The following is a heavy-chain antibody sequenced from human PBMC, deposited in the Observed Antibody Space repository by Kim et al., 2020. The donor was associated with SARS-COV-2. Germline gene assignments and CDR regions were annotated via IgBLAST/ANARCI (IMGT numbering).Heavy chain of an antibody. J-gene: IGHJ6*02. V-gene: IGHV5-51*01. CDR1: GYSFTSYW. Sequence: GESLKISCKGSGYSFTSYWIGWVRQMPGKGLEWMGIIYPGDSDTGYSPSFQGQVTISADKSISTAYLQWSSLKASDTAMYYCARRKYCSSTSCYYSDYYYGMDVWGQGTTVTVSS. D-gene: IGHD2-2*01. CDR2: IYPGDSDT. CDR3: ARRKYCSSTSCYYSDYYYGMDV.